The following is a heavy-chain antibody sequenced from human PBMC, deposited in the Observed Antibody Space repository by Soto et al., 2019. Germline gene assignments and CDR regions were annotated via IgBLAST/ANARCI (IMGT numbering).Heavy chain of an antibody. CDR1: GFTFDDYA. CDR3: AKDRADYGDSWFDP. V-gene: IGHV3-9*01. Sequence: EVQLVESGAGLVQPGRSLRLSCAASGFTFDDYAMHWVRQAPGKGLEWVSGISWNSGSIGYADSVKGRFTISRDNAKNSLYLQMNSLRAEDTALYYCAKDRADYGDSWFDPWGQGTLVTVSS. CDR2: ISWNSGSI. J-gene: IGHJ5*02. D-gene: IGHD4-17*01.